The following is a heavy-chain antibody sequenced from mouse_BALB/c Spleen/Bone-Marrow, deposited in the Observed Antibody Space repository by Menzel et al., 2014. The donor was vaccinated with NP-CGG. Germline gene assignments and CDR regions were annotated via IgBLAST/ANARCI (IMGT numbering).Heavy chain of an antibody. J-gene: IGHJ3*01. D-gene: IGHD2-4*01. V-gene: IGHV2-9*02. CDR1: GFSLTSYG. CDR2: IWAGGST. Sequence: VKLMESGPGLVSPSQSLSITCTVSGFSLTSYGVHWVRQPPGKGLEWLGVIWAGGSTNYNSALMSRLSISKDNSKSQVFLKMNSLQTDDTAMYYCARSTMITEGFAYWGQGTLVTVSA. CDR3: ARSTMITEGFAY.